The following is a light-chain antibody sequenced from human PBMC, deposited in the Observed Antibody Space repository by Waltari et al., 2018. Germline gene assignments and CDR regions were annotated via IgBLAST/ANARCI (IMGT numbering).Light chain of an antibody. J-gene: IGLJ3*02. CDR3: SSYAGSNTWV. V-gene: IGLV2-8*01. Sequence: QSALTQPPSASGSPGQSVTFSCTGTSSYIGPYTFVSWYQQHPGKPPKPMIYDVNKRPSGVPDRFSGSKSDNTASLTVSGLQAEDESVYYCSSYAGSNTWVFGGGTKLTVV. CDR2: DVN. CDR1: SSYIGPYTF.